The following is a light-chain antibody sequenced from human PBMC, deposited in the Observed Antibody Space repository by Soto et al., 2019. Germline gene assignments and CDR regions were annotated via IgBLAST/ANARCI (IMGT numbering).Light chain of an antibody. V-gene: IGKV1-39*01. CDR1: QSISSY. Sequence: DIQMTQSPSSLSESGGERXTLXYRASQSISSYLNWYQQKPGKAPKVLIYAASSLQSGVPSRFSGIGSGTDFTLTISCLQSEDFATYYCQQYYSYPLTFGGGTKVDIK. CDR2: AAS. J-gene: IGKJ4*01. CDR3: QQYYSYPLT.